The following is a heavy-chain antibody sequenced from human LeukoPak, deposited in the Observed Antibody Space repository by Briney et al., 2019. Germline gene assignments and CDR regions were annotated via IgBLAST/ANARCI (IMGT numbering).Heavy chain of an antibody. CDR2: IYSGGST. V-gene: IGHV3-53*01. D-gene: IGHD3-10*01. CDR3: ARASYGSGSYADY. J-gene: IGHJ4*02. Sequence: GGSLRLSCAASGFTVSSNYMSWVRQAPGKGLEWVSVIYSGGSTYYADSVKGRFTISRDNSKNTLYLQMNSLRAEDTAVYYCARASYGSGSYADYWGQGTLVTVSS. CDR1: GFTVSSNY.